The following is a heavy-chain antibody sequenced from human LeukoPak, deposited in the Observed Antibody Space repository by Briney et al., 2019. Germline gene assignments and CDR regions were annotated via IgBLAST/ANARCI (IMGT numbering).Heavy chain of an antibody. Sequence: PGWSLRLSCAASGFTFSDYYMNWIRQAPGKGLEWVSYISGSSSYIYYADSVKGRFTISRDNAKNSLYLQMNSLRAEDTAVYYCARAETTVTRPHWFDPWGQGTLVTVSS. CDR1: GFTFSDYY. J-gene: IGHJ5*02. CDR2: ISGSSSYI. V-gene: IGHV3-11*04. D-gene: IGHD4-17*01. CDR3: ARAETTVTRPHWFDP.